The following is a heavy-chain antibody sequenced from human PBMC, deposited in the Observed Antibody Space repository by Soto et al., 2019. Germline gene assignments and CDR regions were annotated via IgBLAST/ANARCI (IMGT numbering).Heavy chain of an antibody. J-gene: IGHJ4*02. V-gene: IGHV1-18*01. CDR3: ATSVLLWFGEVIPPDY. CDR1: GYTFTSYG. Sequence: QVQLVQSGAEVKKPGASVKVSCKASGYTFTSYGIIWVRQAPGQGLEWMGWISAYNGNTNYARKLQGRVTMTTDTTTRTGYMELRSPRSDDTAVYYCATSVLLWFGEVIPPDYWGQGTLDTHSS. D-gene: IGHD3-10*01. CDR2: ISAYNGNT.